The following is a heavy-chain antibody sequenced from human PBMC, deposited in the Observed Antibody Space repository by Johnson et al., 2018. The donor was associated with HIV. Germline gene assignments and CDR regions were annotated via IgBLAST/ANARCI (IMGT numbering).Heavy chain of an antibody. J-gene: IGHJ3*02. CDR1: GFTFRTYA. V-gene: IGHV3-23*04. CDR3: VKGDPVEGDVDDAFDI. CDR2: ITGSGNTP. D-gene: IGHD2-21*01. Sequence: VQLVESGGGLIQPGGSLRLSCVGSGFTFRTYAMSWVRQAPGKGLEWVSAITGSGNTPFYADSVKGRFTISRDNSKNSLSLQLNSLRDEDTATYYCVKGDPVEGDVDDAFDIWGQGTMVTVSS.